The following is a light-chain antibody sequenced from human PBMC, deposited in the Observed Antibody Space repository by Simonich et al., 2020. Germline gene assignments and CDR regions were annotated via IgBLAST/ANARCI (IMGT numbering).Light chain of an antibody. CDR3: MQSIQLGWT. J-gene: IGKJ1*01. CDR2: EVS. CDR1: QSLLQYDGKTY. Sequence: DIVMTQTPLSLSVTPGQPASISCKSSQSLLQYDGKTYLYWYLQKTGQSPQLLIYEVSNRCSGVPDRFSGSGSGTDFTLKISRVEAEDVGVYYCMQSIQLGWTFGQGTKVEIK. V-gene: IGKV2D-29*02.